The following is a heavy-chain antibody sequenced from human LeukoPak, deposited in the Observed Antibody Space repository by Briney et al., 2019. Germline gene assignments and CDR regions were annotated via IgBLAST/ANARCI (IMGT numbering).Heavy chain of an antibody. CDR2: ICNDGSHE. Sequence: GSLRLSCAASGFTFSSYGMHWVRQAPGEGLEWGAVICNDGSHEYYADSEKGRFTLSRDNSRHTAYLQMSALRGEATAVYYCAKDATEYGDSHFDCWGQGSLVTVSS. J-gene: IGHJ4*02. D-gene: IGHD4-17*01. CDR3: AKDATEYGDSHFDC. V-gene: IGHV3-33*06. CDR1: GFTFSSYG.